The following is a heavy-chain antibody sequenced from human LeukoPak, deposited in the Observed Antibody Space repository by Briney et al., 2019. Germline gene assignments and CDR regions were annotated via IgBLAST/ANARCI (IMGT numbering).Heavy chain of an antibody. D-gene: IGHD1-26*01. Sequence: PSETLSPTCTVSGGSISSSSYYWGWIRQTPGKGLEWIGSIYYSGSTFYSPSLKSRVTISVDTSKNQFSLKLSSVTAADTAVYYCASLRERSYYARGFDYWGQGTLVTVSS. CDR1: GGSISSSSYY. CDR2: IYYSGST. V-gene: IGHV4-39*01. J-gene: IGHJ4*02. CDR3: ASLRERSYYARGFDY.